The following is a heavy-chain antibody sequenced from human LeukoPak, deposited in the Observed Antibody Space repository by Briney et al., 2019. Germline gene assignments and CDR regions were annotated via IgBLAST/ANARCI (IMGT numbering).Heavy chain of an antibody. CDR3: ARRDSSSWYWFDP. J-gene: IGHJ5*02. V-gene: IGHV1-69*06. CDR1: GYTFTSYY. CDR2: IIPIFGTA. Sequence: SVKVSCKASGYTFTSYYMHWVRQAPGQGLEWMGGIIPIFGTANYAQKFQGRVTITADKSTSTAYMELSSLRSEDTAVYYCARRDSSSWYWFDPWGQGTLVTVSS. D-gene: IGHD6-13*01.